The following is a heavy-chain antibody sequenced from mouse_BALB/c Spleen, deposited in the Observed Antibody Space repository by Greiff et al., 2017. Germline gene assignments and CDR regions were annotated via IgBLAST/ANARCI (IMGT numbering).Heavy chain of an antibody. Sequence: EVNVVESGGGLVKPGGSLKLSCAASGFTFSSYAMSWVRQSPEKRLEWVAEISSGGSYTYYPDTVTGRFTISRDNAKNTLYLEMSSLRSEDTAMYYCARSTRAMDYWGQGTSVTVSS. D-gene: IGHD1-1*01. CDR1: GFTFSSYA. CDR2: ISSGGSYT. V-gene: IGHV5-9-4*01. J-gene: IGHJ4*01. CDR3: ARSTRAMDY.